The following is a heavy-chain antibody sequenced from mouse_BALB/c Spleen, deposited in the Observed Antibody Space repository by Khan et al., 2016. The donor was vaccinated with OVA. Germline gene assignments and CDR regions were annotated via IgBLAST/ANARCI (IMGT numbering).Heavy chain of an antibody. Sequence: LQQSGPELMKPGASVKISCKASGYSFSSYYIHWVTRSHGKTLEWIGYIDPFNGATTYNQKFQGTATLTVDKSSSTAYLHLTSLTSEDSAVDYCARHCTTSWFAYWGQGTLVTVSA. CDR3: ARHCTTSWFAY. CDR2: IDPFNGAT. CDR1: GYSFSSYY. J-gene: IGHJ3*01. V-gene: IGHV1S135*01. D-gene: IGHD1-1*01.